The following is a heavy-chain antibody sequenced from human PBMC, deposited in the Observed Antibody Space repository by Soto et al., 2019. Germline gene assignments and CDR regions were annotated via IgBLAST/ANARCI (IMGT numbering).Heavy chain of an antibody. Sequence: PGGSLRLSCAASEFIFSTYSMNWVRQAPGKGLVWVSYISSSSGTIYYADSVKGRFTISRDNAKKSLYLQMNSLRAEDTAVYYCARGLGYCSSTSCRGYSFDIWGQGTMVTVS. J-gene: IGHJ3*02. D-gene: IGHD2-2*01. CDR3: ARGLGYCSSTSCRGYSFDI. V-gene: IGHV3-48*01. CDR1: EFIFSTYS. CDR2: ISSSSGTI.